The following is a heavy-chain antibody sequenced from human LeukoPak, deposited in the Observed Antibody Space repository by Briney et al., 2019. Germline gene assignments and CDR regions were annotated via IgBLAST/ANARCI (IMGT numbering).Heavy chain of an antibody. Sequence: PGGSLRLSCVASGFTFSRYGMHWVRQAPGKGLEWVAVISYDGSEKYYGDSVKGRFTISRDNSKNTLYLQTNSLRTDDTAIYYCAKDYGTTRTAVVAAPLDYWGQGTLVTVSS. V-gene: IGHV3-30*18. D-gene: IGHD2-15*01. CDR3: AKDYGTTRTAVVAAPLDY. J-gene: IGHJ4*02. CDR1: GFTFSRYG. CDR2: ISYDGSEK.